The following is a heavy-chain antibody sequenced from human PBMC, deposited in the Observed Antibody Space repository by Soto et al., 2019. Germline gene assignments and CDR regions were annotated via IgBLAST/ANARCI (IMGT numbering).Heavy chain of an antibody. V-gene: IGHV3-48*03. CDR3: PRETHFLDY. CDR2: ISSTGTSM. J-gene: IGHJ4*02. Sequence: VQLVESGGDLVQPGGSLRLSCAASGFTFSSYEMNWVRQAPGKGLEWVSYISSTGTSMDYADSVKGRFTISRDNAKNSLFLQLNSLRDADTAVYYCPRETHFLDYCGQGTLVSVSA. CDR1: GFTFSSYE.